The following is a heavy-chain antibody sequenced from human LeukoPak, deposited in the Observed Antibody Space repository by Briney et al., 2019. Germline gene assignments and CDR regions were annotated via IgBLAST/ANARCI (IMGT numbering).Heavy chain of an antibody. Sequence: ASVKVSCKASGGTFSSYAISWVRQAPGQGLEWMGWINPNSGVTNYAQKLQDRVTITRDTSIDTAYMQLSRLRSDDTAVYYCAKDRYGDYEAPFHYYMDAWGRGTTVTVSS. J-gene: IGHJ6*03. D-gene: IGHD5-12*01. CDR3: AKDRYGDYEAPFHYYMDA. CDR1: GGTFSSYA. CDR2: INPNSGVT. V-gene: IGHV1-2*02.